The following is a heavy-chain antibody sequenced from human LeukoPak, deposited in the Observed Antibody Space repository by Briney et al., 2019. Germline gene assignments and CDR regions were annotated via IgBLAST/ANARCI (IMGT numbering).Heavy chain of an antibody. Sequence: GASLEISCQASGYTFNNYWIGRVRQLPGRGLEWMGMLYPDGSATTYHPSFEGRVTISADKSVITADLEWNSVKASDAALYYCVRQGLQSGTYPAYWGPGTLVTVSS. V-gene: IGHV5-51*01. D-gene: IGHD1-26*01. CDR1: GYTFNNYW. J-gene: IGHJ4*02. CDR3: VRQGLQSGTYPAY. CDR2: LYPDGSAT.